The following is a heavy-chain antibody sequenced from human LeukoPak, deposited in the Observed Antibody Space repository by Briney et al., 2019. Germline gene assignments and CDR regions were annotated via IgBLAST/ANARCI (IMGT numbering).Heavy chain of an antibody. J-gene: IGHJ3*02. CDR3: ARGGWRPHDAFDI. D-gene: IGHD2-15*01. CDR1: GGSISSGDYY. V-gene: IGHV4-30-4*01. Sequence: PSETLSLTCTVSGGSISSGDYYWSWIRQPPGKGLEWIGYIYYSGSTYYNPSLKSRVTISVDTSKNQFSLKLSSVTAADTAVYYCARGGWRPHDAFDIWGQGTMVTVSS. CDR2: IYYSGST.